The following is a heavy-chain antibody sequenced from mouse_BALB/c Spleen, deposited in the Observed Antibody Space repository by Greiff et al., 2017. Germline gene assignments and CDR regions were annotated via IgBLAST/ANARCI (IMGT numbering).Heavy chain of an antibody. J-gene: IGHJ4*01. CDR2: IYPGDGST. Sequence: QVQLQQSGPELVKPGASVKMSCKASGCTFTSYYIHWVKQRPGQGLEWIGWIYPGDGSTKYNEKFKGKTTLTADKSSSTAYMLLSSLTSEDSAIYFCARGGIYDGYSYAMDYWGQGTSVTVSS. CDR3: ARGGIYDGYSYAMDY. V-gene: IGHV1S56*01. CDR1: GCTFTSYY. D-gene: IGHD2-3*01.